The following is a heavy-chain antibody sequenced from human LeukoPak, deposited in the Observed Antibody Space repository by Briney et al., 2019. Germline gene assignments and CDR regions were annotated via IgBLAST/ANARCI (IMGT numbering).Heavy chain of an antibody. V-gene: IGHV3-48*03. D-gene: IGHD5-24*01. J-gene: IGHJ3*02. CDR2: ISSSGSTI. CDR3: ARLTATTDDDAFDI. CDR1: GVTFGSYE. Sequence: PGGSLRLSCAASGVTFGSYERSWVRQAPGKGLEWVSYISSSGSTIYYADSVRGGFTSSRTNAKNSMYLQMNSLRAEDTAVYYCARLTATTDDDAFDIWGQGTMVTVSS.